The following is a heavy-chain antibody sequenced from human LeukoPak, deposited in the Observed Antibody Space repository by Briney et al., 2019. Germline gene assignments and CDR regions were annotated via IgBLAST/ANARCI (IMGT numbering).Heavy chain of an antibody. CDR2: IRYDGSNK. CDR3: AKVMPPGRIRFYSYYMDV. Sequence: GGSLRLSCAASGFTFSSYAMHWVRQAPGKGLEWVAFIRYDGSNKYYADSVKGRFTISRDNSKNTLYLQMNSLRAEDTAVYYCAKVMPPGRIRFYSYYMDVWGEGTTVTVS. J-gene: IGHJ6*03. V-gene: IGHV3-30*02. D-gene: IGHD2-15*01. CDR1: GFTFSSYA.